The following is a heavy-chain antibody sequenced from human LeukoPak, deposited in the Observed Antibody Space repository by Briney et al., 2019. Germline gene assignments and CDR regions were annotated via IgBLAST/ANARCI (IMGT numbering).Heavy chain of an antibody. CDR1: GFTFSSYW. J-gene: IGHJ4*02. Sequence: GGSLRLSCAASGFTFSSYWMHWVRHAPGKGLVWVSRINSDGSSTSYADSVKGRFTISRDNAKNTLYLQMNSLRAEDTAVYYCARDHVEYYDFWSGYSYYFDYWGQGTLVTVSS. V-gene: IGHV3-74*01. D-gene: IGHD3-3*01. CDR2: INSDGSST. CDR3: ARDHVEYYDFWSGYSYYFDY.